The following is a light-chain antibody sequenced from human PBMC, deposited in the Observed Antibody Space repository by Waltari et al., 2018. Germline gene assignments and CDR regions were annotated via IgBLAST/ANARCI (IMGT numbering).Light chain of an antibody. Sequence: SYDLSQPPSVFVSPGQTATITCSGDRLGDKYVSWYQQRPGQSPILVIYQDTRRPSGIPVRLSGSNSGNTATLTVSGTQAMDEADYYCQAWDSSTVVFGGGTKLTVL. J-gene: IGLJ3*02. CDR3: QAWDSSTVV. CDR1: RLGDKY. V-gene: IGLV3-1*01. CDR2: QDT.